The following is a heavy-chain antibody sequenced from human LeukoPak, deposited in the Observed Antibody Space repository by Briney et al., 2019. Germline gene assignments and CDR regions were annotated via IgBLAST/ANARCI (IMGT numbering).Heavy chain of an antibody. CDR3: ARAGVRGIYYYYGMDV. V-gene: IGHV1-8*01. Sequence: ASVKVSCKASGYTFTSYDINWVRQATGQGLEWMGWMNPNSGNTGYAQKFQGRVTMTRNTSISTAYMELSSLRSEDTAVYYCARAGVRGIYYYYGMDVWGQGTTVTVSS. D-gene: IGHD3-10*01. CDR1: GYTFTSYD. J-gene: IGHJ6*02. CDR2: MNPNSGNT.